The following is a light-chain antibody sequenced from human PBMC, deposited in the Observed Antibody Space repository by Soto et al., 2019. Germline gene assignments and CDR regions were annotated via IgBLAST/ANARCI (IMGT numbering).Light chain of an antibody. CDR2: GAS. CDR1: QSVSSK. Sequence: EIVMTQSPATLSVSPGEGATLSCRASQSVSSKLAWYQQKPGQAPRLLIYGASTRATGIPVRFSGRGSGTEFTLTISSLQPEDFSVYYCQQYNNWPPLTFGGGTKVEPK. CDR3: QQYNNWPPLT. J-gene: IGKJ4*01. V-gene: IGKV3-15*01.